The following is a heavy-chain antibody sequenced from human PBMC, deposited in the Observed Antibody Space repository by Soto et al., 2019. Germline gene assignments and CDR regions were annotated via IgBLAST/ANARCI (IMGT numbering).Heavy chain of an antibody. V-gene: IGHV3-30*18. D-gene: IGHD2-15*01. CDR2: ISYDGTNN. J-gene: IGHJ3*02. CDR1: GLPFSSYG. CDR3: AKGDCSGGSCYFSAFDI. Sequence: GGSLGLSCAASGLPFSSYGMNWVRQAPGKGLEWVAVISYDGTNNYYTESVKGRFTISRDNSKNTLFLQMNSLRAEDTAVYFCAKGDCSGGSCYFSAFDIWGQGTMVTVSS.